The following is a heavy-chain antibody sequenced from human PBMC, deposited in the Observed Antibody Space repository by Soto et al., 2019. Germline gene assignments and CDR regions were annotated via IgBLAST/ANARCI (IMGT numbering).Heavy chain of an antibody. Sequence: ASVKVSYKASGYTFTSYAMHWVRQAPGQRLEWMGWINAGNGNTKYSQKFQGRVTITRDTSASTAYMELSSLRSEDTAVYYCARGGSGWYNDAFDIWGQGTMVTVSS. CDR2: INAGNGNT. V-gene: IGHV1-3*01. D-gene: IGHD6-19*01. CDR3: ARGGSGWYNDAFDI. J-gene: IGHJ3*02. CDR1: GYTFTSYA.